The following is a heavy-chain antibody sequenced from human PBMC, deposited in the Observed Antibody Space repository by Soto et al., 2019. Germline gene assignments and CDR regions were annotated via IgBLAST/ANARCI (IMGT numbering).Heavy chain of an antibody. D-gene: IGHD6-19*01. Sequence: QLVESGGGMVPPGKSLRLSCTGSGFNFGNFAVHWVRQTPVKGLEWVAVISSHGRHQYYSDSVKGRFTISRDNSNNTVQRQLSSLRLEDTAVYYCAKDLGSSGWEFFDHWGQGTLVTVSS. V-gene: IGHV3-30*18. CDR2: ISSHGRHQ. CDR3: AKDLGSSGWEFFDH. J-gene: IGHJ4*02. CDR1: GFNFGNFA.